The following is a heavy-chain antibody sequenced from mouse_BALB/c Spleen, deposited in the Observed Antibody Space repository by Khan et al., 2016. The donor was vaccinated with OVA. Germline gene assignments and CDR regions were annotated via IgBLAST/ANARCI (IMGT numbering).Heavy chain of an antibody. V-gene: IGHV1S136*01. D-gene: IGHD1-1*01. CDR1: GYTFTNYV. CDR3: VRALDSYGSSDEWFAF. J-gene: IGHJ3*01. CDR2: IHPYSYAN. Sequence: EVQLQQSGPELLKPGASVKMSCKASGYTFTNYVMHWVKQQPGQGLEWIGYIHPYSYANNYNETFKGKDTLTSAKSSHTASMALSILTSEDSAVYYCVRALDSYGSSDEWFAFWGQGTLVTVSA.